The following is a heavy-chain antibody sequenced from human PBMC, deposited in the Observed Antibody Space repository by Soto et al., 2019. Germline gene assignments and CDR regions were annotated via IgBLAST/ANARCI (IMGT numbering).Heavy chain of an antibody. CDR1: GGTFNNYA. CDR3: GRTIFTRTYYAMAV. V-gene: IGHV1-69*12. D-gene: IGHD3-3*01. Sequence: QVQLVQSGAEVKKPGSSVKVSCKASGGTFNNYAFGWVRQAPGQGLEWMGGIIPVFGTINIAEKFQGRVTITADASTSTAFMEVSNLRSEGSAVYYCGRTIFTRTYYAMAVWGQGTTVSVSS. CDR2: IIPVFGTI. J-gene: IGHJ6*02.